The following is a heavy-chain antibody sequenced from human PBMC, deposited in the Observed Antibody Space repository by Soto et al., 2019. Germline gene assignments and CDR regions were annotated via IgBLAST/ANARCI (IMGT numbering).Heavy chain of an antibody. CDR1: GVSFTVYY. D-gene: IGHD3-3*01. CDR2: INNSGST. Sequence: QVQLQQWGAGLLKPSETLSPTCAVYGVSFTVYYWGGIRQPPGKGREGIGEINNSGSTNYNPSLKSRVTISVDTYKKQFSLKLSSVTAADTAVYYCATSYYNFWSAHYLAYFDYWGQGNLVTVSS. V-gene: IGHV4-34*01. CDR3: ATSYYNFWSAHYLAYFDY. J-gene: IGHJ4*02.